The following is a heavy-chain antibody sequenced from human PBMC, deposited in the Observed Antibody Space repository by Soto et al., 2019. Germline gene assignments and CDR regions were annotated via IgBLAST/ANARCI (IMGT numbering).Heavy chain of an antibody. CDR1: GYSFITYG. Sequence: QVQLVQSGAEVKRPGASVKVSCKASGYSFITYGITWVRQAPGQGLEWMGWIAPYNGYTNYAQKFQGRFTMTTDTSTSTGYMAMRRLRSDDTAVYYCSAGITLVRGVFSYGMDVWGQGTTVTVSS. CDR3: SAGITLVRGVFSYGMDV. J-gene: IGHJ6*02. CDR2: IAPYNGYT. D-gene: IGHD3-10*01. V-gene: IGHV1-18*01.